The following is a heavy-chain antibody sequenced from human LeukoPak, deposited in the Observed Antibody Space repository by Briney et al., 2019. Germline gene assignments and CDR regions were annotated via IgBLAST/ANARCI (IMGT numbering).Heavy chain of an antibody. Sequence: GGSLRLSCAASAFTFSSYAMSWVRQAPGKGLEWVSAISGIGSTTYYADSVKGRFTISRDNSKNTVFLQMNSLRVEDTAVYYCARDEVGGYYFEWGQGNLVNVSS. V-gene: IGHV3-23*01. J-gene: IGHJ4*02. CDR1: AFTFSSYA. CDR2: ISGIGSTT. CDR3: ARDEVGGYYFE. D-gene: IGHD3-3*01.